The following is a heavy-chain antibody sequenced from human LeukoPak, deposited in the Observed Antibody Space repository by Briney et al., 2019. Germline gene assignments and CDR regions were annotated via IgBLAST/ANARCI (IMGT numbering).Heavy chain of an antibody. D-gene: IGHD2-21*02. CDR2: MYYRGST. CDR3: AKGDGNESEWFDP. V-gene: IGHV4-59*01. J-gene: IGHJ5*02. Sequence: PSETLSLTCTVSGGSIRSYSWNWIRQPPGRGLEWIGHMYYRGSTNFNPSLRSRVTMSLDTSKNQFSLKLSSVTAADTAVYYCAKGDGNESEWFDPWGQGTLVTVSS. CDR1: GGSIRSYS.